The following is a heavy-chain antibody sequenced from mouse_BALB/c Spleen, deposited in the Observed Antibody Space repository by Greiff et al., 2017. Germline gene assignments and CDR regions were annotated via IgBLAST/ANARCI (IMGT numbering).Heavy chain of an antibody. Sequence: QVQLQQSGAELVRPGTSVKVSCKASGYAFTNYLIEWVKQRPGQGLEWIGVINPGSGGTNYNEKFKGKATLTADKSSSTAYMQLSSLTSDDSAVYFCAREGFITTATAYWGQGTLVTVSA. V-gene: IGHV1-54*01. J-gene: IGHJ3*01. D-gene: IGHD1-2*01. CDR2: INPGSGGT. CDR3: AREGFITTATAY. CDR1: GYAFTNYL.